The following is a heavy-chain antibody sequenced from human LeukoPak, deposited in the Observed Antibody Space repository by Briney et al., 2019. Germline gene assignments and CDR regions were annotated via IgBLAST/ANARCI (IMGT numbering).Heavy chain of an antibody. Sequence: SGPTLVNPTQTLTLTCTFSGFSLSTSGVGVGWIRQPPGKALEWLALIYWDDDKRYSPSPKNRLTITKDTSKNQVVLTMTNMDPVDTATYYCAHVAMVRGFDPWGQGTLVTVSS. CDR3: AHVAMVRGFDP. CDR2: IYWDDDK. V-gene: IGHV2-5*02. D-gene: IGHD3-10*01. J-gene: IGHJ5*02. CDR1: GFSLSTSGVG.